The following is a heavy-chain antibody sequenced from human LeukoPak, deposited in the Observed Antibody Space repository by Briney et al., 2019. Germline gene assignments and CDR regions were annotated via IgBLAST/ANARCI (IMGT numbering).Heavy chain of an antibody. CDR1: GYSFNTYW. CDR2: IYPGDSDI. D-gene: IGHD7-27*01. CDR3: ARPQDFGLTGMNAFDI. Sequence: GESLKISCKGSGYSFNTYWIGWVRQMPGKGLEWMGIIYPGDSDIKYSPSFQGQVTISADKSISTAYLQWSSLRASDTAMYSCARPQDFGLTGMNAFDIWGQGTMVTVSS. J-gene: IGHJ3*02. V-gene: IGHV5-51*01.